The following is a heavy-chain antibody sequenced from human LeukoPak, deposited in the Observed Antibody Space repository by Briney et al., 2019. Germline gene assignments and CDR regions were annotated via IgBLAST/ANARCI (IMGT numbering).Heavy chain of an antibody. Sequence: ASVRVSCKASGYTFTSYDINWVRQATGQGLEWMGWINPNSGGTNYAQKFQGRVTMTRDTSISTAYMELSRLRSDDTAVYYCASDNYSSSWYSLDYWGQGTLVTVSS. CDR2: INPNSGGT. V-gene: IGHV1-2*02. CDR3: ASDNYSSSWYSLDY. CDR1: GYTFTSYD. J-gene: IGHJ4*02. D-gene: IGHD6-13*01.